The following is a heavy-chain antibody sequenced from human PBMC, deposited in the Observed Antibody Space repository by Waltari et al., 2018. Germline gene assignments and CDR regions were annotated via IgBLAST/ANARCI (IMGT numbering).Heavy chain of an antibody. CDR1: GFTFSSYA. Sequence: EVQLLESGGGLVQPGGSLRLSCAASGFTFSSYAMSWVRQDPGKGLEWVSSISGSGGNTSYADSVKGRFTISRDNSKNTLYLQMNSLRAEDTAVYYCAKSGVGGFWSGYSPDAFDIWGQGTMVTVSS. CDR3: AKSGVGGFWSGYSPDAFDI. J-gene: IGHJ3*02. V-gene: IGHV3-23*01. CDR2: ISGSGGNT. D-gene: IGHD3-3*01.